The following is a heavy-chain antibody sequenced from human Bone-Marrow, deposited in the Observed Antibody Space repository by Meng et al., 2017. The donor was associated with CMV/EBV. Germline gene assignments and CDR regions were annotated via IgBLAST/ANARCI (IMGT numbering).Heavy chain of an antibody. CDR2: INNDGSST. CDR1: GFTFDDYA. Sequence: GESLKISCAASGFTFDDYAMHWVRQAPGKGLEWVSHINNDGSSTNYADSVKGRFTISRDNAKNTLYLQMNSLRAEDTAVYYCAKLYDFWSGYPEDYWGQGTLVTVSS. V-gene: IGHV3-74*01. D-gene: IGHD3-3*01. J-gene: IGHJ4*02. CDR3: AKLYDFWSGYPEDY.